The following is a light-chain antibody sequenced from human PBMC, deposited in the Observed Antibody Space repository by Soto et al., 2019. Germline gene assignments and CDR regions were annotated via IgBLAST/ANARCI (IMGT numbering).Light chain of an antibody. Sequence: EIVMTQSPATLSVSPGERATLSCRASQSVSSNLAWYQQKPGQAPRLLIYGASTRATGIPARFSGSGSATEFTLTISSLQSEDFAVYYCQLYNNWPPLTFGGGTKVEIK. J-gene: IGKJ4*01. V-gene: IGKV3-15*01. CDR3: QLYNNWPPLT. CDR1: QSVSSN. CDR2: GAS.